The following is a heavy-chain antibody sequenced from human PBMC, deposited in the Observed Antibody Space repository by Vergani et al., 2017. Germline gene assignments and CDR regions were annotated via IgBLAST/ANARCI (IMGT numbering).Heavy chain of an antibody. CDR1: GYSFTSYW. CDR2: IDPSDSYT. J-gene: IGHJ3*02. Sequence: EVQLVQSGAEVKKPGESLRISCKGSGYSFTSYWISWVRQMPGKGLEWMGRIDPSDSYTNYSPSFQGHVTISADKSISTAYLQWSSLKASDTAMYSCARRREFGRERGNAFDIWGQGTMVTVSS. CDR3: ARRREFGRERGNAFDI. D-gene: IGHD3-16*01. V-gene: IGHV5-10-1*03.